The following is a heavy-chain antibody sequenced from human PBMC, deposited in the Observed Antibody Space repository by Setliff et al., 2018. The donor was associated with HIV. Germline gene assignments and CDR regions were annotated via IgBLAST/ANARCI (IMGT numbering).Heavy chain of an antibody. CDR2: FIPILDIT. D-gene: IGHD3-10*01. V-gene: IGHV1-69*10. J-gene: IGHJ3*02. CDR3: AGPRGDEAFDI. Sequence: GASVKVSCKASGDTSSTYAINWVRQAPGQGLEWMGQFIPILDITNYAQKFQGRVTITADKSTNTMYMEITSLTSEDTAVYYCAGPRGDEAFDIWGQGTMVTVSS. CDR1: GDTSSTYA.